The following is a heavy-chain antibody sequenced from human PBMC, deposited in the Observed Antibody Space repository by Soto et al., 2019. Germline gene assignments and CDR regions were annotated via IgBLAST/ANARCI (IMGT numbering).Heavy chain of an antibody. Sequence: EVQLLESGGGLVQPGGSLRLSCAASGFTFSSYAMTWVRQAPGKGLEWVSTITSDGGNTYYVDSVKGRFTISRDNSKKTLYLQMNSLRAEDTAIYYCAKGRGGNNRYSFVYWGQGTLVTVSS. CDR1: GFTFSSYA. V-gene: IGHV3-23*01. CDR2: ITSDGGNT. D-gene: IGHD3-10*01. J-gene: IGHJ4*02. CDR3: AKGRGGNNRYSFVY.